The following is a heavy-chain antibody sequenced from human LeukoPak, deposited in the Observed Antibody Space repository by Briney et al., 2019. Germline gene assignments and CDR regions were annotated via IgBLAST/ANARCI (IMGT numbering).Heavy chain of an antibody. CDR3: AKGEHYYDSSGYYYESTTSLFDY. D-gene: IGHD3-22*01. Sequence: PGGSLRLSCAASGFTFSSYGMHWVRQAPGKGLEWVAVIWYDGSNKYYADSVKGRFTISRDNSKNTLYLQMNSLRAEDTAVYYCAKGEHYYDSSGYYYESTTSLFDYWGQGTLVTVSS. J-gene: IGHJ4*02. CDR2: IWYDGSNK. CDR1: GFTFSSYG. V-gene: IGHV3-33*06.